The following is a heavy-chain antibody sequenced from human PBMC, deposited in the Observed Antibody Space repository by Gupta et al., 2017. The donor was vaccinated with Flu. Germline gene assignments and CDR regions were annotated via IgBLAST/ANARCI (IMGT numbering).Heavy chain of an antibody. V-gene: IGHV4-39*01. CDR2: IDYNGNT. Sequence: SSTYYFGGWVRQPPGKGLEWIGHIDYNGNTVYNPSLESRVAISVVTSKNQFSLKLSSMAAADTAVDDCARRITYGKTGDYWGQGILVTVSS. CDR1: SSTYYF. D-gene: IGHD3-10*01. J-gene: IGHJ4*02. CDR3: ARRITYGKTGDY.